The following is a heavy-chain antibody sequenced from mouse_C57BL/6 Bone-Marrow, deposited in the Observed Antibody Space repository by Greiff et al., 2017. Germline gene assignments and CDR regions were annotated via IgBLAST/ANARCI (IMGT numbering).Heavy chain of an antibody. CDR1: GYTFTSYW. J-gene: IGHJ1*03. Sequence: QVQLQQPGAELVKPGASVKLSCQASGYTFTSYWMQWVKQRPGQGLEWIGEIDPSDSYTNYNQKFKGKATLTVYTSSSTAYMQLSSLTSEDSAVYYCARGPRGYFDVWGTGTTVTVSS. CDR2: IDPSDSYT. D-gene: IGHD2-10*02. V-gene: IGHV1-50*01. CDR3: ARGPRGYFDV.